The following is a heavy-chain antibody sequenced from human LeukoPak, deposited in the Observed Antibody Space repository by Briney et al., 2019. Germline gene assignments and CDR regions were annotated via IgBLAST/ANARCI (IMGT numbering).Heavy chain of an antibody. V-gene: IGHV4-38-2*01. D-gene: IGHD4-17*01. CDR1: GYSISSGYY. CDR2: IYHSGST. Sequence: KPSETLSLTCAVSGYSISSGYYWGWIRQPPGKGLEWIGSIYHSGSTYYNTSLKSRVTISVDTSKNQFSLKLSSVTAADTAVYYCARLHLLSDYGDQNAFDIWGQGTMVTVSS. CDR3: ARLHLLSDYGDQNAFDI. J-gene: IGHJ3*02.